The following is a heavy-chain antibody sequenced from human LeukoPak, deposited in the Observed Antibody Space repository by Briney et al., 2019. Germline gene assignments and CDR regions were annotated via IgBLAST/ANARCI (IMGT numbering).Heavy chain of an antibody. CDR2: ISWNSGSI. CDR3: AKARGSVTGTNYFDY. Sequence: GGSLRLSCAASGFNFDDFAMHWVRQAPGKGLEWVSSISWNSGSIGYADSVKGRFTISRDNAKNSLYLQMNSLRPEDTALYYCAKARGSVTGTNYFDYWGQGTLVTVSS. J-gene: IGHJ4*02. V-gene: IGHV3-9*01. CDR1: GFNFDDFA. D-gene: IGHD6-19*01.